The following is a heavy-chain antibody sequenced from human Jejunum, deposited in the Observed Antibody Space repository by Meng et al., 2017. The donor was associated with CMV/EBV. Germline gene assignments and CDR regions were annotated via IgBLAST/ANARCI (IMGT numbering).Heavy chain of an antibody. CDR1: GGSISGYY. D-gene: IGHD3-10*01. CDR2: IYYSGST. CDR3: ASLKRGPGGMDV. V-gene: IGHV4-59*01. Sequence: TCAVSGGSISGYYWSWIRQPPGKGLEWIGYIYYSGSTNYNPSLKSRVTISVDTSKNQFSLKLSSVTAADTAVYYCASLKRGPGGMDVWGQGTTVTVS. J-gene: IGHJ6*02.